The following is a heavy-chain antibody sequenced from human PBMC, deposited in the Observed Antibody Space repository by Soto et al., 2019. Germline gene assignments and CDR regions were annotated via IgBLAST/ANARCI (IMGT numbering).Heavy chain of an antibody. CDR1: GYSFTSYW. CDR3: ARQSGCSGGSCYDPAFYYYCGMDV. CDR2: IDPSDSYT. D-gene: IGHD2-15*01. V-gene: IGHV5-10-1*01. Sequence: GESLKISCKGSGYSFTSYWISWVRQMPGKGLEWMGRIDPSDSYTNYSPSFQGHVTISADKSISTAYLQWSSLKASDTAMYYCARQSGCSGGSCYDPAFYYYCGMDVWSQGTTVTVSS. J-gene: IGHJ6*02.